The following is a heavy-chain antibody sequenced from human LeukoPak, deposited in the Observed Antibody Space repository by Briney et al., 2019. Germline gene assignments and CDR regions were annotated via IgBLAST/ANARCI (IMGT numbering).Heavy chain of an antibody. CDR3: ASFLHYSSGYYYDY. Sequence: SETLSLTCAVSGGSISSGGYSWSWIRQPPGKGLEWIGYIYHSGSTYYNPSLKSRVTISVDRSKNQFSLKLSSVTAADTAVYYCASFLHYSSGYYYDYWGQGTLVTDSS. V-gene: IGHV4-30-2*01. D-gene: IGHD3-22*01. CDR1: GGSISSGGYS. J-gene: IGHJ4*02. CDR2: IYHSGST.